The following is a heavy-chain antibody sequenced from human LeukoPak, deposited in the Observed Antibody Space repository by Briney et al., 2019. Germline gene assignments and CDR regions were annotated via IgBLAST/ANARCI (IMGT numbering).Heavy chain of an antibody. V-gene: IGHV4-31*03. CDR3: ARGTYYYDSSGVNFDY. J-gene: IGHJ4*02. CDR2: IYYSGST. CDR1: GGSISSGGYY. D-gene: IGHD3-22*01. Sequence: SQTLSLTCTVSGGSISSGGYYWGWIRQHPGKGLEWIGYIYYSGSTYYNPSLKSRVTISVDTSKNQFSLKLSSVTAADTAVYYCARGTYYYDSSGVNFDYWGQGTLVTVSS.